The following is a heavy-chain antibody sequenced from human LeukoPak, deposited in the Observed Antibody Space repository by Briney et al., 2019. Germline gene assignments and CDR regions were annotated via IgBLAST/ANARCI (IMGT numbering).Heavy chain of an antibody. CDR2: IKQDGSEK. V-gene: IGHV3-7*01. D-gene: IGHD3-9*01. Sequence: GGSLRLSCAASGFTFSSYWMSWVRQAPGKGLEWVANIKQDGSEKYYVDSVKGRFTISRDNAKNTLYLQMNSLRAEDTAVYYCAREAYDILTGYPLGYWGQGTLVTVSS. J-gene: IGHJ4*02. CDR1: GFTFSSYW. CDR3: AREAYDILTGYPLGY.